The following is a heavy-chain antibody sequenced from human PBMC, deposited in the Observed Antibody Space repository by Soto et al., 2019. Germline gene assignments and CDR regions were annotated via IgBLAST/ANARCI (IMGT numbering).Heavy chain of an antibody. J-gene: IGHJ3*02. CDR1: GYTFTGYY. CDR2: INPNSGGT. Sequence: RASVKVSCKASGYTFTGYYMHWVRQAPGQGLEWMGWINPNSGGTNYAQKFQGWVTMTRDTSISTAYMELSRLRSDDTAVYYCAREERELLSAFAIWGQGTMVTVSS. D-gene: IGHD1-26*01. V-gene: IGHV1-2*04. CDR3: AREERELLSAFAI.